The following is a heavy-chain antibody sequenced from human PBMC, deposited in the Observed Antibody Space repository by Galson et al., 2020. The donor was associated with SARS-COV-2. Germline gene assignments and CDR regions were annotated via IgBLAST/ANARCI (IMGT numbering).Heavy chain of an antibody. Sequence: SVKVSCKASGGTFSSYAISWVRQAPGQGLEWMGGIIPIFGTANYAQKFQGRVTITADESTSTAYMELSSLRSEDTAVYYCARVPSGYSTYYYYYGMDVWGQGTTVTVSS. V-gene: IGHV1-69*13. D-gene: IGHD3-3*01. CDR1: GGTFSSYA. J-gene: IGHJ6*02. CDR2: IIPIFGTA. CDR3: ARVPSGYSTYYYYYGMDV.